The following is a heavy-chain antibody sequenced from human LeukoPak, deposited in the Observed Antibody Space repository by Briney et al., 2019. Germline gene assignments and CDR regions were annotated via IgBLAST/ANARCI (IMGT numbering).Heavy chain of an antibody. V-gene: IGHV1-2*02. CDR3: ARDGYYDNWFDP. J-gene: IGHJ5*02. Sequence: ASVKVSCKASGYTFTSYGISWVRQAPGQGLEWMGWINPNSGGTNYAQKFQGRVTMTRDTSISTAYMELSRLRSDDTAVYYCARDGYYDNWFDPWGQGTLVTVSS. D-gene: IGHD3-10*01. CDR2: INPNSGGT. CDR1: GYTFTSYG.